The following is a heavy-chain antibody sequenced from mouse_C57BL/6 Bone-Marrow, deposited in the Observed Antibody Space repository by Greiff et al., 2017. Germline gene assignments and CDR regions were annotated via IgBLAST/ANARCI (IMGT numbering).Heavy chain of an antibody. CDR1: GYTFTSYW. D-gene: IGHD2-3*01. J-gene: IGHJ4*01. Sequence: QVQLQQPGAELVKPGASVKMSCKASGYTFTSYWITWVKQRPGPGLEWIGDIYPGSGSTNYNEKFKNKATLTVDTSSSTADMQLSSLTSEEAAVYYCARWVLRLDYAMDYWGQGTSVTVSS. CDR3: ARWVLRLDYAMDY. CDR2: IYPGSGST. V-gene: IGHV1-55*01.